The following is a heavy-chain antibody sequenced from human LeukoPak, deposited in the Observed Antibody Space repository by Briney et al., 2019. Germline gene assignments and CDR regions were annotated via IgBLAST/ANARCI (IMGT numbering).Heavy chain of an antibody. V-gene: IGHV1-46*01. CDR3: AADTGMYYYDSSGYHYYYGMDV. CDR2: INPSGGST. CDR1: GYTFTSYY. J-gene: IGHJ6*02. D-gene: IGHD3-22*01. Sequence: ASVKVSCKASGYTFTSYYMHWVRQAPGQGLEWMGIINPSGGSTNYAQKFQERVTITRDMSTSTAYMELSSLRSEDTAVYYCAADTGMYYYDSSGYHYYYGMDVWGQGTTVTVSS.